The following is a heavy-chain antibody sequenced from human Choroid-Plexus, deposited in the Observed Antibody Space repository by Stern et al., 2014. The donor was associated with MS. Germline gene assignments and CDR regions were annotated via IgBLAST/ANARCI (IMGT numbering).Heavy chain of an antibody. Sequence: QVQLQESGPGLVKPSETLSLTCTVSGGAMTTYYWTWIRQPAGKGLEWIGRVYTSGGTNYNPSLESRVTVSVDTSKTQFYLDLRFVTAADTAVYYCARGVAGSYYNKWFDPWGQGILVTVSS. D-gene: IGHD3-10*01. CDR3: ARGVAGSYYNKWFDP. J-gene: IGHJ5*02. CDR1: GGAMTTYY. CDR2: VYTSGGT. V-gene: IGHV4-4*07.